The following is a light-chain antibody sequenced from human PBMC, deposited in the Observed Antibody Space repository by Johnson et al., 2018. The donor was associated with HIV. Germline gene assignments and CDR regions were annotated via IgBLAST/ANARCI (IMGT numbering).Light chain of an antibody. V-gene: IGLV1-51*02. CDR2: ENN. CDR1: SSNIENDY. J-gene: IGLJ1*01. Sequence: QSVLTQPPSVSAAPGEKVNISCSGSSSNIENDYVSWYQQLPGTAPKLLIYENNKRPSGIPDRFSGSKSGTSATLGITGLQTGDDADYYCGRWGSSLSAYVCGTGSKVTVL. CDR3: GRWGSSLSAYV.